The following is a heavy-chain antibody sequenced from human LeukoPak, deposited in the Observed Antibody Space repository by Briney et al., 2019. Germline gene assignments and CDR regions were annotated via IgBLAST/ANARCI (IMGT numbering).Heavy chain of an antibody. CDR3: ARRVWGTFDY. CDR2: INHSGST. D-gene: IGHD6-6*01. V-gene: IGHV4-34*01. Sequence: SETLSLTCAVYGGSFSGYYWSWVRQPPGKGLEWIGEINHSGSTNYNPSLKSGVTISVDTSKNQFSLKLSSVTAADTAVYYCARRVWGTFDYWDQGTLVTVSS. CDR1: GGSFSGYY. J-gene: IGHJ4*02.